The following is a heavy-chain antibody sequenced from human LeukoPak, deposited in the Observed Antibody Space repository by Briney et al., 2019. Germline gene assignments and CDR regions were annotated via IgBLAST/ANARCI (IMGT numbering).Heavy chain of an antibody. V-gene: IGHV3-21*01. CDR1: GFTFSSYS. CDR3: ARDPPYSYDSSGFDY. Sequence: GGSLRLSCAASGFTFSSYSMNWVRQAPGKGLEWVSSISSSSSYIYYADSVKGRFTISRDNAKNSLYLQMNSLRAEDTAVYYCARDPPYSYDSSGFDYWGQGTLVTVSS. CDR2: ISSSSSYI. D-gene: IGHD3-22*01. J-gene: IGHJ4*02.